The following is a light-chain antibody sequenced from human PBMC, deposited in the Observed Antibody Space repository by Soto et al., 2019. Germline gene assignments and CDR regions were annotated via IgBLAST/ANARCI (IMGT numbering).Light chain of an antibody. CDR3: LQTYSAPLT. CDR2: FGS. J-gene: IGKJ4*01. CDR1: QSISTY. Sequence: DVQMTQSPSSLSASVGDRVTITCRASQSISTYLDWFQHKPGKAPKLLISFGSNLQSGVPSRFTGSGSGTDFTLTICSLQPEDLATYYCLQTYSAPLTFGGGTRVEI. V-gene: IGKV1-39*01.